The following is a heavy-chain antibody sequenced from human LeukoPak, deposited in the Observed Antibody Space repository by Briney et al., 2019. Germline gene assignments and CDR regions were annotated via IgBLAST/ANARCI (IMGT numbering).Heavy chain of an antibody. V-gene: IGHV4-61*02. J-gene: IGHJ6*03. CDR1: GGSIRGGGYY. Sequence: SQTLSLTCTVSGGSIRGGGYYWNWIRQPAGKGLEWIGRICTSGRNNYNPSLKSRVTISVDTSKNQFSLKLSSVTAADTAVYYCAGSIAVAGTYYYMDVWGKGTTVTISS. CDR2: ICTSGRN. D-gene: IGHD6-19*01. CDR3: AGSIAVAGTYYYMDV.